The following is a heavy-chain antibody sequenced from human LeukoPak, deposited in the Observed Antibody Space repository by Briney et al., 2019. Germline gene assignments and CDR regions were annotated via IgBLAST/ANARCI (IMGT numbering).Heavy chain of an antibody. CDR3: ARGGDYGDLRYFDY. J-gene: IGHJ4*02. CDR1: GGSINNYY. V-gene: IGHV4-59*01. Sequence: SETLSLTCTVSGGSINNYYWSWIRQPPGKGLEWIGYIYYRGSTNYNPSLKSRVTFSVDTSENQFSLKLNSVTAADTAVYYCARGGDYGDLRYFDYWGQGTLVTVSS. CDR2: IYYRGST. D-gene: IGHD4-17*01.